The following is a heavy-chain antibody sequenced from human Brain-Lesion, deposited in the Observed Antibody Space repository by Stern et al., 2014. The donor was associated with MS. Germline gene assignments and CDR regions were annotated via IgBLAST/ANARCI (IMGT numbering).Heavy chain of an antibody. D-gene: IGHD1-26*01. Sequence: VQLVESGPGLVKPSQTLSFTCTVSGGSISSSGYYWSWIRQPADKGLEWIGRIHDSGSTYYNPSLKSRVTLSMDTAQNQLSLKLPSVTAADTAVYYCATTRWDLFTWNWFDPWGQGTLVTVSS. J-gene: IGHJ5*02. CDR1: GGSISSSGYY. V-gene: IGHV4-61*02. CDR2: IHDSGST. CDR3: ATTRWDLFTWNWFDP.